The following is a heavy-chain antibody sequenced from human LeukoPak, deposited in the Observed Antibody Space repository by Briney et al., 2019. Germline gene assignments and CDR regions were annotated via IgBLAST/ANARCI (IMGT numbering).Heavy chain of an antibody. J-gene: IGHJ4*02. V-gene: IGHV3-30*02. Sequence: PGGSLRLSCAASGFTFSSYVMHWVRQAPGKGLEWVAFIRYDGSNKYYADSVKGRFTISRDNAKNSLFLQMSNLRDDDTAIYYCARHVWISFWGQGTLVTVSS. D-gene: IGHD5-12*01. CDR3: ARHVWISF. CDR1: GFTFSSYV. CDR2: IRYDGSNK.